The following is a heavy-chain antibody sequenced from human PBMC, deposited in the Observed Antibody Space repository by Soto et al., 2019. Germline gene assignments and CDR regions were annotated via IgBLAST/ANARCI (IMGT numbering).Heavy chain of an antibody. CDR2: INAGNGNT. D-gene: IGHD2-8*01. V-gene: IGHV1-3*01. J-gene: IGHJ3*02. CDR3: ARYCTTGVCWFVDAFDI. Sequence: QVQLVQSGAEVKKPGASVKVSCKASGYTFTSYAMHWVRQAPGQRLEGMGWINAGNGNTKYSQKFQGRVTITRDTSASTAYMELSSLSSEDTAVYYCARYCTTGVCWFVDAFDIWGQGTMVTVSS. CDR1: GYTFTSYA.